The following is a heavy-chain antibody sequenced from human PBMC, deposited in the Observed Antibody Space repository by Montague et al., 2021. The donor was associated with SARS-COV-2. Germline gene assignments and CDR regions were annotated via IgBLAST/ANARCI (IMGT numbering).Heavy chain of an antibody. J-gene: IGHJ6*02. V-gene: IGHV4-4*07. Sequence: SETLSLTCTVSGGSISSYYWSWIRQPAGKGLECIGRIYSSGSTNYNPSLKSRVTMSVDTSKNQFSLKLSSVTAADTALYYCARDRPRSYYHGSGTYTWGGYGMDVWGQGTTVTVSS. CDR3: ARDRPRSYYHGSGTYTWGGYGMDV. CDR2: IYSSGST. CDR1: GGSISSYY. D-gene: IGHD3-10*01.